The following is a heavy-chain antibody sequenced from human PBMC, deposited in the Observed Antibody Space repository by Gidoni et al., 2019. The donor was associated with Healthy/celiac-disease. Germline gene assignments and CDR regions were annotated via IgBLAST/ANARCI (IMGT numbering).Heavy chain of an antibody. CDR3: ARGSLAAAGTDDGGNFDY. CDR2: IYTSGGT. V-gene: IGHV4-4*07. Sequence: QVQLQESGPGLVKPSETLSLTCTVPGGSISSYYWSWIRQPAGKGLEWIGRIYTSGGTNYNPSLKSRVTMSVDTSKNQFSLKLSSVTAADTAVYYCARGSLAAAGTDDGGNFDYWGQGTLVTVSS. CDR1: GGSISSYY. D-gene: IGHD6-13*01. J-gene: IGHJ4*02.